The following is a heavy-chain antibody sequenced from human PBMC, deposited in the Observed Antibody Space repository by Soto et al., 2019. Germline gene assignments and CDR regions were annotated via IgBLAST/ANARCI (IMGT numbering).Heavy chain of an antibody. D-gene: IGHD6-19*01. CDR2: VSYDGSVQ. J-gene: IGHJ1*01. V-gene: IGHV3-30*18. CDR1: GFSFSNYG. Sequence: GGSLRLSCAASGFSFSNYGMHWVRQAPGKGLEWVGVVSYDGSVQFYADSVKGRFTVSRDNSKNTLYLEMNSLRAEDTAVYYCAKEVEVYMSAWYFQHWGQGT. CDR3: AKEVEVYMSAWYFQH.